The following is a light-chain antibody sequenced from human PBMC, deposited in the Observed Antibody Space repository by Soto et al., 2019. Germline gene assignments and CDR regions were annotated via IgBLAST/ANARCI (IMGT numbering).Light chain of an antibody. J-gene: IGLJ3*02. CDR1: SSNIGAGYD. Sequence: QSVLTQPPSVSGAPGQRVTISCTGSSSNIGAGYDVHWYQPLPGRAPRLLIYGSSSRPSGVPDRISGSKSGSSASLAITGLRAEDEAAYYCQSYDNNLSGGVFGGGTTLTVL. V-gene: IGLV1-40*01. CDR2: GSS. CDR3: QSYDNNLSGGV.